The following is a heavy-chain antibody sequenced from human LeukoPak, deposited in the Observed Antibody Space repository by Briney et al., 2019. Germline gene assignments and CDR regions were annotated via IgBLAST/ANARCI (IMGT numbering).Heavy chain of an antibody. CDR1: GFTFYVYA. CDR3: AKDRGYWGYYFDY. CDR2: ISWNSGTI. V-gene: IGHV3-9*01. D-gene: IGHD3-22*01. Sequence: PGRSLRLSRAASGFTFYVYAMQAVRQTPGRGLYYVSGISWNSGTIDYGDSVKGRFTISRDNAKNSLYLQMNSLRAEDTALYYCAKDRGYWGYYFDYWGQGTLVTVSS. J-gene: IGHJ4*02.